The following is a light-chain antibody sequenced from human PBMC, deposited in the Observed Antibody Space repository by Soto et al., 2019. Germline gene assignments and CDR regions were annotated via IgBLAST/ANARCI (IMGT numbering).Light chain of an antibody. CDR3: QQYKSYYT. CDR1: QNINIW. J-gene: IGKJ2*01. Sequence: DLQMTQSPSTLSASVGDRVTITCRASQNINIWLAWYQQKPGKAPKLLIYKASSLESGVPSRFSGSGSGTEFTLTISSLQPDDFATYYCQQYKSYYTFGQGTKLEIK. V-gene: IGKV1-5*03. CDR2: KAS.